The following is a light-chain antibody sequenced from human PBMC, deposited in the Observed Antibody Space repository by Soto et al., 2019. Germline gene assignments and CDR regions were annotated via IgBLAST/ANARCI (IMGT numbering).Light chain of an antibody. CDR1: QDIGNF. J-gene: IGKJ4*01. CDR2: AAS. Sequence: DIQMTQSPSSLSASVGDTVTITCRASQDIGNFFAWFQQKPGTAPKSLISAASSLQSGVPSKFSVSGSGTDINLTINSLQPEDVAPYYCQPYHSWPATFGGGTKVEI. CDR3: QPYHSWPAT. V-gene: IGKV1-16*02.